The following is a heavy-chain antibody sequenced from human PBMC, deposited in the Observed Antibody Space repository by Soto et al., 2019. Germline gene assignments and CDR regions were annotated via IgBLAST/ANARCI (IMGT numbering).Heavy chain of an antibody. V-gene: IGHV1-18*01. CDR1: GYTFINYG. CDR2: ISAYNGNT. Sequence: ASVKVSCKASGYTFINYGINWVRQAPGQGLEWMGWISAYNGNTNYAQKVQGRVTLTIDISTSTAYMELRSLRSDDTAVYYCATAKAASVSGSYGYWGQGTLVTVSS. J-gene: IGHJ4*02. D-gene: IGHD1-26*01. CDR3: ATAKAASVSGSYGY.